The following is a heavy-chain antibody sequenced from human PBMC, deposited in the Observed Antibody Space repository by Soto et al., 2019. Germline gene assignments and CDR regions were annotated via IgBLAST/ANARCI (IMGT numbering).Heavy chain of an antibody. Sequence: QVPLQQWGAGLLKPSETLSLTCAVYGGSVSSGSYYWSWFRQPPGKGLEWIGEMSHSGVTPFNPYLKSRVPISGDTSKNQFSLKMSFVTAAVTALYYCARVERGIAMTCVDSFDIWGPGTMVSVSS. D-gene: IGHD2-21*01. CDR3: ARVERGIAMTCVDSFDI. CDR1: GGSVSSGSYY. V-gene: IGHV4-34*01. CDR2: MSHSGVT. J-gene: IGHJ3*02.